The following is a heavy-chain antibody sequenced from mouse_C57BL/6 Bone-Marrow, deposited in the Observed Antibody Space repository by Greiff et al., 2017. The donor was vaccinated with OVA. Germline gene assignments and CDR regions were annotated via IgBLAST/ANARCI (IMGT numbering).Heavy chain of an antibody. J-gene: IGHJ4*01. CDR1: GFSLTSYA. CDR3: DSHTVVANYYAMDY. Sequence: QVQLKESGPGLVAPSQSLSITCTVSGFSLTSYAISWVRQPPGKGLEWLGVIWTGGGTNYNSALKSRLSISKDNSKSQVFLKMNSLQTDDTARYYCDSHTVVANYYAMDYWGQGTSVTVSS. D-gene: IGHD1-1*01. V-gene: IGHV2-9-1*01. CDR2: IWTGGGT.